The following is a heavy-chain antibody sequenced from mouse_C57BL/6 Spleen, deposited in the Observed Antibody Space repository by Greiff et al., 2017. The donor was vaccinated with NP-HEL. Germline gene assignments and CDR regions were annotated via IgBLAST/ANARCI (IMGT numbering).Heavy chain of an antibody. CDR3: ARDYYEGFAY. Sequence: EVQLQQSGPELVKPGASVKISCKASGYTFTDYYMNWVKQSHGKSLEWIGDINPNNGGTSYNQKFKGKATLTVDKSSSTAYMELRSLTSEDSAVYYCARDYYEGFAYWGQGTLVTVSA. J-gene: IGHJ3*01. CDR1: GYTFTDYY. D-gene: IGHD1-1*01. V-gene: IGHV1-26*01. CDR2: INPNNGGT.